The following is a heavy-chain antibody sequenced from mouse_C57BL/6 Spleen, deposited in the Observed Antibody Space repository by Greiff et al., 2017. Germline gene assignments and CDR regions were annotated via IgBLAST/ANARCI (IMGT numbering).Heavy chain of an antibody. CDR3: ARAIYDAYELRGDYFDY. J-gene: IGHJ2*01. CDR2: IHPNSGST. D-gene: IGHD2-2*01. Sequence: QVQLQQPGAELVKPGASVKLSCKASGYTFTSYWMHWVKQRPGQGLEWIGMIHPNSGSTNYNEKFKSKATLTVDKSSSTAYMQLSSLTSEDSAVYYCARAIYDAYELRGDYFDYWGQGTTLTVSS. CDR1: GYTFTSYW. V-gene: IGHV1-64*01.